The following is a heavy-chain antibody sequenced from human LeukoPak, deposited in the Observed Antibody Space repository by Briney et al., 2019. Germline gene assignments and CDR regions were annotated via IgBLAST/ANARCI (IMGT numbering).Heavy chain of an antibody. CDR3: ARDSGLYSSSSRDAFDI. J-gene: IGHJ3*02. Sequence: GGSLRLSCAASGFTFSSYSMNWVRQAPGKGLEWVSYISSSSSTIYYADSVKGRFTISRDNAKNSLYLQMNSLRAEDTAVYYCARDSGLYSSSSRDAFDIWGQGTMVTVSS. CDR1: GFTFSSYS. D-gene: IGHD6-6*01. V-gene: IGHV3-48*01. CDR2: ISSSSSTI.